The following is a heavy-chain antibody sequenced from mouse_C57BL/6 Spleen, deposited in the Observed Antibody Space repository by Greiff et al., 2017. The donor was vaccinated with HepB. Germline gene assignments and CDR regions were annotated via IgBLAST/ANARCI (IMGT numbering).Heavy chain of an antibody. D-gene: IGHD1-1*01. J-gene: IGHJ2*01. Sequence: QVQLQQSGAELVRPGASVTLSCKASGYTFTDYEMHWVKQTHVHGLEWIGAIDPETGGTAYNQKFKGKAILTADKSSSTAYMELRSLTSEDYAVDYCTLSGTLPCWGQGTTLTVAS. CDR2: IDPETGGT. CDR3: TLSGTLPC. CDR1: GYTFTDYE. V-gene: IGHV1-15*01.